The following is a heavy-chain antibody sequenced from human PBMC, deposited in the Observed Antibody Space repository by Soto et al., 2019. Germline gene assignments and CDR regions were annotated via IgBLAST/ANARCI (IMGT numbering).Heavy chain of an antibody. Sequence: QVQLVQSGAEVKKPGSSVKVSCKASGGTFSSYAISWVRQAPGQGLEWMGGIIPIFGTANYAQKFQGRVTITADESTSTAYMELSSLRSEDTAVYYCARGGYCTNGVCYTPVDYWGQGTLVTVSS. CDR3: ARGGYCTNGVCYTPVDY. CDR2: IIPIFGTA. J-gene: IGHJ4*02. V-gene: IGHV1-69*12. CDR1: GGTFSSYA. D-gene: IGHD2-8*01.